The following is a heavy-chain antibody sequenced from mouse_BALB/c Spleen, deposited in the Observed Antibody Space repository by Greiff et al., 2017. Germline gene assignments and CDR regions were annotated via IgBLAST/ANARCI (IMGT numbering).Heavy chain of an antibody. CDR3: TIGNYHYYAMDY. CDR2: IYPGNSDT. V-gene: IGHV1-5*01. CDR1: GYTFTSYW. Sequence: EVQLVESGTVLARPGASVKMSCKASGYTFTSYWMHWVKQRPGQGLEWIGAIYPGNSDTSYNQKFKGKAKLTAVTSTSTAYMELSSLTNEDSAVYYCTIGNYHYYAMDYWGQGTSVTVSS. D-gene: IGHD2-1*01. J-gene: IGHJ4*01.